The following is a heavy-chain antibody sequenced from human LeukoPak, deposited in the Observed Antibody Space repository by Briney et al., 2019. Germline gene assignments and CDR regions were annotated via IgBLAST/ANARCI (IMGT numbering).Heavy chain of an antibody. J-gene: IGHJ4*02. Sequence: SVKVSCKASGGTFSSYAISWVRQAPGQGLEWMGGIIPIFGTANYAQKFQGRVTITADESTSTAYMELSSLRSDDTAVYYCARMSSSWPWGSDYWGQGTLVTVSS. D-gene: IGHD2-15*01. V-gene: IGHV1-69*13. CDR3: ARMSSSWPWGSDY. CDR1: GGTFSSYA. CDR2: IIPIFGTA.